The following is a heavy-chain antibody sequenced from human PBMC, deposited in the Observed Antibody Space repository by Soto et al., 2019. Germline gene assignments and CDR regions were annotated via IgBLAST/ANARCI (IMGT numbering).Heavy chain of an antibody. CDR3: ATTITGTTYFDY. J-gene: IGHJ4*02. Sequence: QVQLVESGGGVVQPGRSLRLSCAASGFTFSSYGMHWVRQAPGKGLEWVAVISYDGSNKYYADSVKGRFTISRDNSKNTLYLQMNSLRAEDPAVYYCATTITGTTYFDYWGQGTLVTVSS. CDR2: ISYDGSNK. V-gene: IGHV3-30*03. CDR1: GFTFSSYG. D-gene: IGHD1-20*01.